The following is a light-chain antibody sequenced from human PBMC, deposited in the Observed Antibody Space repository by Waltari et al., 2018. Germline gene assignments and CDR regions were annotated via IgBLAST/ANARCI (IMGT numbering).Light chain of an antibody. J-gene: IGLJ3*02. CDR1: VLARRY. V-gene: IGLV3-27*01. Sequence: SSALTQPSSVSVSPGQTARITCPGDVLARRYDRSFQQKPGHAPVLVIYKDSERPAGIPARFSGSTPGTTVTLTISGAQVEDEADYYFCSGADNNLWVFGGGTKLSVL. CDR3: CSGADNNLWV. CDR2: KDS.